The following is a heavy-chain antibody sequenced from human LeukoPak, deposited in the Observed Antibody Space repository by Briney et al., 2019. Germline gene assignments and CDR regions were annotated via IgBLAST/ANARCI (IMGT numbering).Heavy chain of an antibody. V-gene: IGHV4-39*02. D-gene: IGHD4-17*01. J-gene: IGHJ4*02. Sequence: SETLSLTCTVSGGSISSSSYYWGWIRQPPGKGLEWIGSIYYSGSTYYNPSLKSRVAISVDTSKNQFSLKLSSVTAADTAVYHCARDKRTMTYGDFVDYWGQGTLVTVSS. CDR3: ARDKRTMTYGDFVDY. CDR2: IYYSGST. CDR1: GGSISSSSYY.